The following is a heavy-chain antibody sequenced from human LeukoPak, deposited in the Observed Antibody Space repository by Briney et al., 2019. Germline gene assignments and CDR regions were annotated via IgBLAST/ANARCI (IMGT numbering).Heavy chain of an antibody. J-gene: IGHJ6*04. CDR2: INHSGST. Sequence: SETLSLTCAVYGGSFSGYYWSWIRQPPGKGLEWIGEINHSGSTNYNPSLKSRVTISVDTSKNQFSLKLSSVTAADTAVYYCARVPDRKGAAPVDVWGKGTTVTVSS. D-gene: IGHD4/OR15-4a*01. V-gene: IGHV4-34*01. CDR1: GGSFSGYY. CDR3: ARVPDRKGAAPVDV.